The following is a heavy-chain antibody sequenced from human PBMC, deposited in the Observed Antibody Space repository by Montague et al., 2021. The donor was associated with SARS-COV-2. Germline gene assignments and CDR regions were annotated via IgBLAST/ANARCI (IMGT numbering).Heavy chain of an antibody. D-gene: IGHD3-3*01. CDR3: ARGPVTISGVLIFIPAEGHLDG. CDR2: INHTGSA. V-gene: IGHV4-34*01. J-gene: IGHJ6*02. Sequence: SETLSLTCAVYSGSFSDFYWTWIRQSPGKGLEWIGEINHTGSATYNPSLKRRGTLSIDTVKNQLSLTLQSATPADAGVSDCARGPVTISGVLIFIPAEGHLDGWGQGTSVTVSS. CDR1: SGSFSDFY.